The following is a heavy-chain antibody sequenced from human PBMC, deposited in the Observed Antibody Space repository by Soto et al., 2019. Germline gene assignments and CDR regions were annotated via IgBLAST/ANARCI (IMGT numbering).Heavy chain of an antibody. J-gene: IGHJ4*02. Sequence: QVQLQESGPGLVKPSQTLSLTCTVSGGSISSGGYYWSWIRQHPGKGLEWIGYIYYSGSTYYNPSLKSRVNISVATSKNQFSLKLSSVTAADTAVYYCARGEYSSLFDYWGQVTLVTVSS. CDR1: GGSISSGGYY. D-gene: IGHD6-6*01. CDR3: ARGEYSSLFDY. V-gene: IGHV4-31*03. CDR2: IYYSGST.